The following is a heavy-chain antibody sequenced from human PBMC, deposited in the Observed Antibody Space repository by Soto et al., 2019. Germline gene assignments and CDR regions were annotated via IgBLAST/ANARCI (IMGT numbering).Heavy chain of an antibody. CDR3: ARDYDGFDY. CDR2: ISHSGTV. Sequence: PSETLSLTCDVSSVSITSSNWWTWVRQPPGKGLEWLGKISHSGTVNYNATLRSRVTISVDKPKNQLSLKLMSVTAADTAGYYCARDYDGFDYWGPGSLVTVSS. J-gene: IGHJ4*02. V-gene: IGHV4-4*02. CDR1: SVSITSSNW. D-gene: IGHD3-16*01.